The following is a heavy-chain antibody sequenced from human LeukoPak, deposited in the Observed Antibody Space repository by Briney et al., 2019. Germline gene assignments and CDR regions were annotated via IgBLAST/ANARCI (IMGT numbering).Heavy chain of an antibody. J-gene: IGHJ5*02. V-gene: IGHV1-2*02. CDR3: ARARGDIVVVPAAIWFDP. D-gene: IGHD2-2*01. CDR2: IKPNNGGT. CDR1: GYTFTGYY. Sequence: GASVKGTCKASGYTFTGYYMHWVRQAPGQGLEWMGWIKPNNGGTNYAQKFQGRVTMTRDTSISTAYMELSRLRSDDTAVYYCARARGDIVVVPAAIWFDPWGQGTLVTVSS.